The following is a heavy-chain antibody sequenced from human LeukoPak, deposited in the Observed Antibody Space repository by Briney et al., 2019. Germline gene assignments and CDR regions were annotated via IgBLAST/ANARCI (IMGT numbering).Heavy chain of an antibody. J-gene: IGHJ5*02. V-gene: IGHV3-64D*09. Sequence: GGSLRLSSSASGFTFSSYAMHWVRQTPGKGLENVSTISSTGDSTYYADSMKGRFTISRDNSKDTLFLQTSSLRAEDTAVYYCVKDRGSSGWFDSWGQGTLVTVSS. CDR2: ISSTGDST. CDR1: GFTFSSYA. D-gene: IGHD3-22*01. CDR3: VKDRGSSGWFDS.